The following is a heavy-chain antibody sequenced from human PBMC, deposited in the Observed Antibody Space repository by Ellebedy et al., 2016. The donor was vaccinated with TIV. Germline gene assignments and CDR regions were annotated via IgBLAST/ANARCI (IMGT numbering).Heavy chain of an antibody. CDR3: ARLNHIVIHPPAPMDV. J-gene: IGHJ6*02. D-gene: IGHD2/OR15-2a*01. V-gene: IGHV5-51*01. CDR1: GYTFTTYW. CDR2: IYPADSDA. Sequence: GESLKISCKGSGYTFTTYWIGWVRQMPGKGLEWMGFIYPADSDARYSPSFQGQVTISVDKSISTAYLQWSSLKASDSAMYYCARLNHIVIHPPAPMDVWGQGTTVTVSS.